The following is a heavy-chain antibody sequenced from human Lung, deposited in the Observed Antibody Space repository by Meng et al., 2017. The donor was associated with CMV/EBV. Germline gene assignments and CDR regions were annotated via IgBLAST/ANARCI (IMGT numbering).Heavy chain of an antibody. Sequence: GESLKISCAASGFTFSSYSVNWVRQAPGKGLEWVSSISSSSSYIYYADSVKGRFTISRDNAKNSLFLQMNSLRADDTAVYFCASSWDGRGYGGQGTLVNVDS. J-gene: IGHJ4*02. CDR2: ISSSSSYI. V-gene: IGHV3-21*01. D-gene: IGHD1-26*01. CDR1: GFTFSSYS. CDR3: ASSWDGRGY.